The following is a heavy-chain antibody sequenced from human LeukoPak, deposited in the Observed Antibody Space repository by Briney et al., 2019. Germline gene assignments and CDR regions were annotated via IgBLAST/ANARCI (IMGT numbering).Heavy chain of an antibody. Sequence: PSETLSLTCTVSGGSISSYYWSWLRQPPGKGLEGIGYIYYSGSTNYNPSLTSRVTISVDTSKNQFSLKLSSVTAADTAVYYCARQQWLVEYYFDYWGQGTLVTVSS. CDR3: ARQQWLVEYYFDY. J-gene: IGHJ4*02. CDR1: GGSISSYY. V-gene: IGHV4-59*01. CDR2: IYYSGST. D-gene: IGHD6-19*01.